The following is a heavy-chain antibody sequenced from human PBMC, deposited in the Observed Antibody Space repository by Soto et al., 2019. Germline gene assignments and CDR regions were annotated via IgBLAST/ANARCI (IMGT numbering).Heavy chain of an antibody. CDR1: GYSFTSYW. CDR2: IYPGDSDT. CDR3: ARHAKDSSSSGENFDY. V-gene: IGHV5-51*01. Sequence: GESLKISCKGSGYSFTSYWIGWVRQMPGKGLEWMGIIYPGDSDTRYSPSFQGQVTISADKSISTAYLQWSSLKASDTAMYYCARHAKDSSSSGENFDYWGQGTLVTVSS. D-gene: IGHD6-6*01. J-gene: IGHJ4*02.